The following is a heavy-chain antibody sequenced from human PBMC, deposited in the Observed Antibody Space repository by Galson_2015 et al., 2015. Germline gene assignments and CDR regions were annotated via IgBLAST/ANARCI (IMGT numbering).Heavy chain of an antibody. Sequence: SLRLSCAASGFTVSNYGMSWVRQAPGKGLEWVSGIGSSGGRTHYADSVRGRFTISRDDSENTLYLQMSSLRADDTAVYYCAKDRLTVSTSYWYFDLWGRGTPVTVSS. D-gene: IGHD5/OR15-5a*01. V-gene: IGHV3-23*01. CDR3: AKDRLTVSTSYWYFDL. CDR2: IGSSGGRT. J-gene: IGHJ2*01. CDR1: GFTVSNYG.